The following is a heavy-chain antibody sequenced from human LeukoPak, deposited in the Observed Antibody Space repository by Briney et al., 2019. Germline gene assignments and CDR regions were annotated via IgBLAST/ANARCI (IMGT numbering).Heavy chain of an antibody. Sequence: GGSLRLSCEGSGFRFSDYEMNWVRQAPGKGLEWVSYISRGGSTIYYADSVRGRFTISRDTANISLYLQMNSLRAEDTAVYYCARVRDTAMVYFDYWGQGTLVTVSS. V-gene: IGHV3-48*03. D-gene: IGHD5-18*01. CDR1: GFRFSDYE. CDR2: ISRGGSTI. CDR3: ARVRDTAMVYFDY. J-gene: IGHJ4*02.